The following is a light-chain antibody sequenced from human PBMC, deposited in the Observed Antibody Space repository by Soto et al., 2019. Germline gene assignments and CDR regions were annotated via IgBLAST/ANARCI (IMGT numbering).Light chain of an antibody. Sequence: DIQFTHSPSFLSASVGDRVTITYRSRQGISSYLAWYQQKPGKAPKLLIYAASTLQGGVPSRFSGSESGTEFTLTISSLQPEDFATYYCQQLNTYPRTLGGGTKVDIK. J-gene: IGKJ4*01. V-gene: IGKV1-9*01. CDR3: QQLNTYPRT. CDR2: AAS. CDR1: QGISSY.